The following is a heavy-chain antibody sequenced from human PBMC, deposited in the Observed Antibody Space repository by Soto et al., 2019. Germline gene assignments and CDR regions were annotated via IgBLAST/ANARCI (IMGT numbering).Heavy chain of an antibody. CDR1: GGSISSYY. J-gene: IGHJ4*02. Sequence: QVRLQESGPGLVKPSETLSLTCTVSGGSISSYYWTWIRQPPGRGLEWIGDVYYSGNTNSNPSLESRVTISVDTSRSQFSLELKSVTTADTAVYYCARALSFHDVLTGRGWVFYFDYWGQGALVTVSS. CDR2: VYYSGNT. CDR3: ARALSFHDVLTGRGWVFYFDY. V-gene: IGHV4-59*01. D-gene: IGHD3-9*01.